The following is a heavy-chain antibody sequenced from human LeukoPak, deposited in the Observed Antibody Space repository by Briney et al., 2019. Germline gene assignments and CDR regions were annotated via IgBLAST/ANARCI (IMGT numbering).Heavy chain of an antibody. V-gene: IGHV3-64*01. CDR1: GFTFSSYW. Sequence: GGSLRLSCAASGFTFSSYWMSWVRQAPGKGLEYVSAISSNGGSTYYANSVKGRFTISRDNSKNTLYLQMGSLRAEDMAVYYCARDRDYYGSGSYSLWFDPWGQGTLVTVSS. CDR2: ISSNGGST. D-gene: IGHD3-10*01. CDR3: ARDRDYYGSGSYSLWFDP. J-gene: IGHJ5*02.